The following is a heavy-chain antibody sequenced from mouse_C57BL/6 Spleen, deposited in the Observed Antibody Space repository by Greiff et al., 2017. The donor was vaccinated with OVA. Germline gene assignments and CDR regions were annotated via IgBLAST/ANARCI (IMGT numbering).Heavy chain of an antibody. CDR2: INPSTGGT. CDR3: ARRGYGSSLDY. CDR1: GYSFTGYY. Sequence: VQLKESGPELVKPGASVKISCKASGYSFTGYYMNWVKQSPEKSLEWIGEINPSTGGTTYNQKFKAKATLTVDKSSSTAYMQLKSLTSEDSAVYYCARRGYGSSLDYWGQGTTLTVSS. V-gene: IGHV1-42*01. D-gene: IGHD1-1*01. J-gene: IGHJ2*01.